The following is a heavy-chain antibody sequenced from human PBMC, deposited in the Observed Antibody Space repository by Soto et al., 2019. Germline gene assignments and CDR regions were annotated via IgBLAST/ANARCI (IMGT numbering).Heavy chain of an antibody. CDR3: ARGAYRGYARTYSSGWYDS. CDR1: GFTFSSYA. Sequence: GGSLRLSCAASGFTFSSYAMHWVRQAPGKGLEYVSAISSNGGSTYYANSVKGRFTISRDNSKNTLYLQMGSLRAEDMAVYYCARGAYRGYARTYSSGWYDSWGQGTLVTVSS. J-gene: IGHJ5*01. CDR2: ISSNGGST. V-gene: IGHV3-64*01. D-gene: IGHD5-12*01.